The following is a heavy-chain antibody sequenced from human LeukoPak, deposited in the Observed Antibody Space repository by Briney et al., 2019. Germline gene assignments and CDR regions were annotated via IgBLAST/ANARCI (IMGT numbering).Heavy chain of an antibody. D-gene: IGHD6-13*01. CDR2: IYHSGST. CDR3: VRHPPPGIAAADNWFDP. CDR1: GYSISSGYY. J-gene: IGHJ5*02. V-gene: IGHV4-38-2*02. Sequence: SETVSLTCTVSGYSISSGYYWGWIRQPPGKGLEWIGSIYHSGSTYYNPSLKSRVTISVNTSKNQFSLKLSSVTAADTAVYYCVRHPPPGIAAADNWFDPWGQGTLVTVSS.